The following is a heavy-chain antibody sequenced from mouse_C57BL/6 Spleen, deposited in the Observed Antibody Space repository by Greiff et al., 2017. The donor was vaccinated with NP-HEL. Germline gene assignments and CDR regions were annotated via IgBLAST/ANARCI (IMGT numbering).Heavy chain of an antibody. J-gene: IGHJ2*01. CDR3: TIGAYGNYRY. CDR1: GYTFTDYE. Sequence: VQLQQSGAELVRPGASVTLSCKASGYTFTDYEMHWVKQTPVHGLEWIGAIDPETGGTAYNQKFKGKAILTADKSSSTAYMELRSLTAEDSAVYDCTIGAYGNYRYWGKGTTLTVAT. V-gene: IGHV1-15*01. CDR2: IDPETGGT. D-gene: IGHD2-1*01.